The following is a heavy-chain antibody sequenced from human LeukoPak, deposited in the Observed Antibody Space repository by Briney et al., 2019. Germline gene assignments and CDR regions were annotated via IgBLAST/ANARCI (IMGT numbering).Heavy chain of an antibody. CDR1: GYTFTSYG. V-gene: IGHV1-18*01. Sequence: ASVRVSCKASGYTFTSYGISWVRQAPGQGLEWMGWISAYNGNTNYAQKLQGRVTMTTDTSTSTAYMELRSLRSDDTAVYYCARGYYDSSGYPNYYYYYYMDVWGKGTTVTVSS. J-gene: IGHJ6*03. CDR3: ARGYYDSSGYPNYYYYYYMDV. CDR2: ISAYNGNT. D-gene: IGHD3-22*01.